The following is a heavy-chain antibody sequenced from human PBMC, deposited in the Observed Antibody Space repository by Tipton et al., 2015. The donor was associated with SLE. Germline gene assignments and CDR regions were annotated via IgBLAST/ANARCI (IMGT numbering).Heavy chain of an antibody. J-gene: IGHJ6*03. Sequence: SLRLSCAASGFTFSSYAMSWVRQAPGKGLEWVSAISGSGGSTYYADSVKGRFTISRDNSKNTLYLQMNSLRAEDTAVYYCAKSLGDFYYYYYMDVWGKGTTVTVSS. CDR1: GFTFSSYA. V-gene: IGHV3-23*01. CDR3: AKSLGDFYYYYYMDV. CDR2: ISGSGGST. D-gene: IGHD4-17*01.